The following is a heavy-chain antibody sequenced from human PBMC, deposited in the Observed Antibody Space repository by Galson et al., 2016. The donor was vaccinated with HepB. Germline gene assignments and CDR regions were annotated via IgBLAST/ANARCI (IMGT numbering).Heavy chain of an antibody. J-gene: IGHJ4*02. D-gene: IGHD6-13*01. CDR3: ARVPPATWYGYFDS. V-gene: IGHV4-30-2*01. CDR2: IYHSGRA. Sequence: LRLSCAASGDSISSGGYSWSWIRQPPGKGLERIGYIYHSGRANYNPSLKSRVTMSVDKSKNNFSLNLNSLTAADTAVYYCARVPPATWYGYFDSWGPGTLVTVSS. CDR1: GDSISSGGYS.